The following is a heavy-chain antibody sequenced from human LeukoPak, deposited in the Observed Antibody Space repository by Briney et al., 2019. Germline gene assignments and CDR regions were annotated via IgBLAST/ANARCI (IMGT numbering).Heavy chain of an antibody. CDR3: AEHTGGILRSLDY. D-gene: IGHD5/OR15-5a*01. CDR1: GFTFSSYA. Sequence: GGSLRLSCAASGFTFSSYAMSWVRQAPGKGLEWVSGIFIHGDETYHAESVKGRFTTSRDNSKSTLYLQMNSLTADDTAVYYCAEHTGGILRSLDYWGHGTLVIVSS. J-gene: IGHJ4*01. V-gene: IGHV3-23*01. CDR2: IFIHGDET.